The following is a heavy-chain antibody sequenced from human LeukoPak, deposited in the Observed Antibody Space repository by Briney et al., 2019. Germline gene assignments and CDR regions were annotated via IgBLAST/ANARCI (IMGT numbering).Heavy chain of an antibody. Sequence: SETLSLTCTVSGGSISSSSYYWGWIRQPPGKGLEWIGSIYYSGSTYYTPSLKSRVTISADTSKNPLTLKLTTVTAADTAVYYCERHPFAPPLDYWGRGTVVTVPS. CDR1: GGSISSSSYY. D-gene: IGHD2-21*01. CDR2: IYYSGST. V-gene: IGHV4-39*01. J-gene: IGHJ4*02. CDR3: ERHPFAPPLDY.